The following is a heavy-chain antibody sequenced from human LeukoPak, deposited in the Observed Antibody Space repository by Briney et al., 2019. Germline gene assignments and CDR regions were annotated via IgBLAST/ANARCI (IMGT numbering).Heavy chain of an antibody. CDR2: IYYSGRS. CDR3: AGGYDYVDCFAL. J-gene: IGHJ5*02. D-gene: IGHD5-12*01. V-gene: IGHV4-39*01. CDR1: VGFICSSSDY. Sequence: SETLSLTCTVSVGFICSSSDYCGWIRQPPGKGLEWIGTIYYSGRSYYNPSLKRRVTISVDTSKHQFSLKLRSMTAPDLAVYYWAGGYDYVDCFALWGQGTLVTVYS.